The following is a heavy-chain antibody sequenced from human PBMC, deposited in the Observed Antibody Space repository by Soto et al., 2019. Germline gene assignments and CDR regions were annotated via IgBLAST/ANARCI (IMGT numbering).Heavy chain of an antibody. J-gene: IGHJ4*02. Sequence: WASVKVSCKVSGYTLTELSMHWVRQAPGKGLEWMGGFDPEDGETIYAQKFQGRVTMTEDTSTDTAYMELSSLRSEDTAVYYCATADEVGGSYDYWGQGTLVTVSS. CDR3: ATADEVGGSYDY. CDR2: FDPEDGET. D-gene: IGHD1-26*01. V-gene: IGHV1-24*01. CDR1: GYTLTELS.